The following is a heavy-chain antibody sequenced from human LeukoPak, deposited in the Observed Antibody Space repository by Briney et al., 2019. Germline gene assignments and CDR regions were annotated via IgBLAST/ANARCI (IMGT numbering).Heavy chain of an antibody. CDR2: IYSGGST. V-gene: IGHV3-66*01. CDR1: GFTVSSNY. CDR3: ARDQQQLVRGLDY. Sequence: GGSLRLSCAASGFTVSSNYMSWVRQAPGKGLEWVSVIYSGGSTYYADSVKGRFTISRDNSKNTLYLQMNSLRAEDTAVYYCARDQQQLVRGLDYWGQGTLVTVSS. D-gene: IGHD6-13*01. J-gene: IGHJ4*02.